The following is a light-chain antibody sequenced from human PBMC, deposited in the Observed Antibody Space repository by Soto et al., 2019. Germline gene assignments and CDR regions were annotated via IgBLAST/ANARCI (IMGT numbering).Light chain of an antibody. J-gene: IGLJ1*01. CDR3: SSYTSSSTLYV. CDR1: SSDVGGYNY. V-gene: IGLV2-14*01. CDR2: DVN. Sequence: QSALTQPASVSGSPGQSITISCTGTSSDVGGYNYVSWYQQHPGKAPKVMIYDVNNRPSGVSNRFSGSKSGNTASLTISGLQAEDEAYYYCSSYTSSSTLYVFGPGTKLTVL.